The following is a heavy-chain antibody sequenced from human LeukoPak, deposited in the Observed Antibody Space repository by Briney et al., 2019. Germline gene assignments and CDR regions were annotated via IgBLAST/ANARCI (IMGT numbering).Heavy chain of an antibody. J-gene: IGHJ4*02. CDR2: IIPILGIA. Sequence: SVKVSCKASGGTFSSYAISWVRQAPGQGLEWMGRIIPILGIANYAQKFQGRVTITADKSTSTAYMELSSLRSEDTAVYYCARDTCYYDSSGYYSIDYWGQGTLVTVSS. D-gene: IGHD3-22*01. CDR1: GGTFSSYA. CDR3: ARDTCYYDSSGYYSIDY. V-gene: IGHV1-69*04.